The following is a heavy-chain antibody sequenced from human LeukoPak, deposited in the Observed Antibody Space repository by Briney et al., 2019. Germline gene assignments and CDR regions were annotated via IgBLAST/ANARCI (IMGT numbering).Heavy chain of an antibody. CDR2: IYYRGDT. Sequence: KPSETLSLTCTVSGDSINSNHYYWGWIRQSPGKGLEWIANIYYRGDTQYNPSLKRRVALSIDTSKSQFFLMLRSVTAADTAVYSCASWRGYRGYDYAFDYWGQGTLVTVSS. J-gene: IGHJ4*02. V-gene: IGHV4-39*07. CDR1: GDSINSNHYY. CDR3: ASWRGYRGYDYAFDY. D-gene: IGHD5-12*01.